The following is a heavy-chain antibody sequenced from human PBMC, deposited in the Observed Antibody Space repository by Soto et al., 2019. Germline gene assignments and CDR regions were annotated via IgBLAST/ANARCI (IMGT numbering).Heavy chain of an antibody. CDR3: ARDSIFGGNPHYYYGMDV. CDR2: TYYRSKWYN. V-gene: IGHV6-1*01. J-gene: IGHJ6*02. Sequence: SQTLSLTCAISGDSVSSNSAAWNWIRQSPSRGLEWLGRTYYRSKWYNDYAVSVKSRITINPDTSKSQFSLQLNSVTPEDTAVYYCARDSIFGGNPHYYYGMDVWGQGTTVTVSS. D-gene: IGHD3-10*02. CDR1: GDSVSSNSAA.